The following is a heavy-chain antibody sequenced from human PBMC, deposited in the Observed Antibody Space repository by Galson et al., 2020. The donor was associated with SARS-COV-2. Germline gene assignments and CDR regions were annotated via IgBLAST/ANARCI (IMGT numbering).Heavy chain of an antibody. CDR2: INHSGST. CDR3: ARARWLLPNFDY. CDR1: GGSISGYY. Sequence: SETLSLTCAVYGGSISGYYWSWIRQPPGKGLEWIGEINHSGSTNYNPSLKSRVTISVDTSKNQFSLKLSSVTAADTAVYYCARARWLLPNFDYWGQGTLVTVSS. D-gene: IGHD5-12*01. J-gene: IGHJ4*02. V-gene: IGHV4-34*01.